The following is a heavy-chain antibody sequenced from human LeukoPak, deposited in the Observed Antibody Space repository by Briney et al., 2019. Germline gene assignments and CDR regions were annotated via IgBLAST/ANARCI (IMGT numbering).Heavy chain of an antibody. J-gene: IGHJ4*02. Sequence: GGSLRLSCAASGFSFSNYGIHWVRQAPGQGLEWVAFIGRDGSQKYYVDSVKGRFTISRDNSKNSLSLQMNNLRPEDTAIYYCSLLGATPPDYWGQGTLVTVSS. CDR3: SLLGATPPDY. D-gene: IGHD2-15*01. CDR2: IGRDGSQK. V-gene: IGHV3-30*02. CDR1: GFSFSNYG.